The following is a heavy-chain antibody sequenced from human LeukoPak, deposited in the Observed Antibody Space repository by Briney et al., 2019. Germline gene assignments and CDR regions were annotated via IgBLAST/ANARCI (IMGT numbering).Heavy chain of an antibody. J-gene: IGHJ4*02. Sequence: GGSLRLSCAASGFSFSSYAMSCVRHAPGKGLEGVSGIGDSGESTYYADFVKGRFTISRDNSKNALYLQMNSMRAEDTAIYYCAKDLIAVDRTFDYWGQGTLVTVSS. CDR3: AKDLIAVDRTFDY. CDR1: GFSFSSYA. CDR2: IGDSGEST. V-gene: IGHV3-23*01. D-gene: IGHD6-19*01.